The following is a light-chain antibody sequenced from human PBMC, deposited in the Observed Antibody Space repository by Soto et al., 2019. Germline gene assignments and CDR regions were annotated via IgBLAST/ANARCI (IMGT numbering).Light chain of an antibody. CDR3: QQYGSSSST. CDR1: LSISSSD. Sequence: SALSQSPGTRSLSPGGTATLSCSASLSISSSDLAWYQHRPSQAPRLLIYGASSRATGIPDRFSGSGSGTDFTLSISRLEPEDSAVYYCQQYGSSSSTFGQGTKVDIK. CDR2: GAS. J-gene: IGKJ1*01. V-gene: IGKV3-20*01.